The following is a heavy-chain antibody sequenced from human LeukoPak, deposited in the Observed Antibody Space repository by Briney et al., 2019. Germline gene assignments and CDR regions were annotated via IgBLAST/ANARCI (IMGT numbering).Heavy chain of an antibody. D-gene: IGHD3-3*01. CDR3: AKAFLTYYDFWSGYYPDY. V-gene: IGHV3-33*06. CDR2: IWYYGSNK. CDR1: GFTFSSYG. Sequence: GRSLRLSCAASGFTFSSYGMHWVRQAPGKGLEWVAVIWYYGSNKYYADSVKGRFTISRDNSKNTPYLQMNSLRAEDTAVYYCAKAFLTYYDFWSGYYPDYWGQGTLVTVSS. J-gene: IGHJ4*02.